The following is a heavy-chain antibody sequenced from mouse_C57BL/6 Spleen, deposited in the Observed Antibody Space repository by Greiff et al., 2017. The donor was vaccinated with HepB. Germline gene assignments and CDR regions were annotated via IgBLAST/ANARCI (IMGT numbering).Heavy chain of an antibody. CDR2: ISNLAYSI. V-gene: IGHV5-15*01. Sequence: EVMLVESGGGLVQPGGSLKLSCAASGFTFSDYGMAWVRQAPRKGPEWVAFISNLAYSIYYADTVTGRFTVSRENAKNTLYLEMSSLRSEDTAIYYCARARCCGNSWYFDVWGTGTTVTVSS. CDR1: GFTFSDYG. D-gene: IGHD2-1*01. J-gene: IGHJ1*03. CDR3: ARARCCGNSWYFDV.